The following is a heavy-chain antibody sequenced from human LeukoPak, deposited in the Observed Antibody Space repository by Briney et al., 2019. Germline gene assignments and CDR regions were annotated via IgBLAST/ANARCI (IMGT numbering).Heavy chain of an antibody. D-gene: IGHD5-24*01. V-gene: IGHV4-39*07. J-gene: IGHJ4*02. CDR1: GGSISSSSYY. Sequence: SEALSLTCTVSGGSISSSSYYWGWIRQPPGKGLEWIGSIYYSGSTYYNPSLKSRVTISVDTSKNQFSLKLSSVTAADTAVYYCARSRGWLQLYFDYWGQGTLVTVSS. CDR3: ARSRGWLQLYFDY. CDR2: IYYSGST.